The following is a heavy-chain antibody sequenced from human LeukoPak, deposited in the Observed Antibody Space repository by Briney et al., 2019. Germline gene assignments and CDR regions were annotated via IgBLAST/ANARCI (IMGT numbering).Heavy chain of an antibody. Sequence: SETLSLTCTVSGGSISSSSYYWGWIRQPPGKGLEWIGSIYYSGCTYYNPSLKSRVTISVDTSKNQFSLKLSSVTAADTAVYYCARGSGSRGGVVRLEYWGQGTLVTVSS. CDR3: ARGSGSRGGVVRLEY. V-gene: IGHV4-39*07. CDR1: GGSISSSSYY. CDR2: IYYSGCT. J-gene: IGHJ4*02. D-gene: IGHD3-10*01.